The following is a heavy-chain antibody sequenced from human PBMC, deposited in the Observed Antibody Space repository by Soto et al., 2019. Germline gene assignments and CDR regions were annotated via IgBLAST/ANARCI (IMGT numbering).Heavy chain of an antibody. CDR2: INHSGST. J-gene: IGHJ6*03. CDR3: ARSPYMDV. Sequence: QVQLQQWGAGLLKPSETLSLTCAVYGRSFSGYYWSWIRQSPGKGLEWRGEINHSGSTNYNPSLKSRVTILIDAPKNQFSLKMSSVAAADTAVYYCARSPYMDVWGKGTTVIVSS. CDR1: GRSFSGYY. V-gene: IGHV4-34*01.